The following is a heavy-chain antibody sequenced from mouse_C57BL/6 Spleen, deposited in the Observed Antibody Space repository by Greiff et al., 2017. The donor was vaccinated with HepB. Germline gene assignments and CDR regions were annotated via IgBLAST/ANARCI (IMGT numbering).Heavy chain of an antibody. V-gene: IGHV1-82*01. CDR1: GYAFSSSW. D-gene: IGHD1-1*01. CDR2: IYPGDGDT. Sequence: VQLVESGPELVKPGASVKISCKASGYAFSSSWMNWVKQRPGKGLEWIGRIYPGDGDTNYNGKFKGKATLTADKSSSTAYMQLSSLTSEDSAVYFCARRDYYYGSKDYYAMDYWGQGTSVTVSS. J-gene: IGHJ4*01. CDR3: ARRDYYYGSKDYYAMDY.